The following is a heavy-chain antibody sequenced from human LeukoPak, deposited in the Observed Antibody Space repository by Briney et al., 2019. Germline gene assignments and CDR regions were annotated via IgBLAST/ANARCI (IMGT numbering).Heavy chain of an antibody. CDR3: ARGSYTGFDLYFDS. J-gene: IGHJ4*02. CDR2: ISKDGRTI. Sequence: GGPLRLSCAASGFSFSTQEMAWVRQAPGKGLEWVSYISKDGRTIYYADSVKGRFTISRDNTRNSLFLQLSSLSADDTAFYYCARGSYTGFDLYFDSWGQGTLVTISS. CDR1: GFSFSTQE. V-gene: IGHV3-48*03. D-gene: IGHD5-12*01.